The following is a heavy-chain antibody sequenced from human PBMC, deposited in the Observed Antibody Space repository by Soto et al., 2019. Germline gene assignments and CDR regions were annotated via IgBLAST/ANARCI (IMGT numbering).Heavy chain of an antibody. D-gene: IGHD6-6*01. CDR1: GYTITSYG. J-gene: IGHJ4*02. CDR2: ISAYNGNT. CDR3: ARAPKVSGSSQTRPDF. Sequence: ASVKVSCKASGYTITSYGISRVRQAPGQGLEWMGWISAYNGNTNYAQKLQGRVTMTTDTPTSTAYMELRSLRSDDTAVYYCARAPKVSGSSQTRPDFWGQGTLVTVSS. V-gene: IGHV1-18*01.